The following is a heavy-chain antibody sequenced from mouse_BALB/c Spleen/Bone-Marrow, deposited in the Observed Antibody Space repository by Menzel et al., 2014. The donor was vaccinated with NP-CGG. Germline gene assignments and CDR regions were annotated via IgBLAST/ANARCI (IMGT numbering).Heavy chain of an antibody. Sequence: VHVKQSGAELVKPGASVKLSCTASGFNIKDTYMHWVKQRPEQGLEWIGRIDPANGNTKYDPKFQGKATITADTSSNTAYLQLSSLTSEDTAVYYCAYGSSYDYFDYWGQGTLSQSPQ. V-gene: IGHV14-3*02. CDR1: GFNIKDTY. CDR2: IDPANGNT. D-gene: IGHD1-1*01. J-gene: IGHJ2*01. CDR3: AYGSSYDYFDY.